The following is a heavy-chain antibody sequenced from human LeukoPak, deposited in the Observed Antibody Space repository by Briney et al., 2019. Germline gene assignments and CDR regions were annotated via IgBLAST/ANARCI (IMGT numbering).Heavy chain of an antibody. CDR2: ISSSSTTI. CDR3: ARGYTYGDYYFDY. CDR1: GFTFSSYG. V-gene: IGHV3-48*02. J-gene: IGHJ4*02. D-gene: IGHD4-17*01. Sequence: PGGSLRLSCAASGFTFSSYGMNWVRQAPGKGLECVSYISSSSTTIYYADSMKGRFTISRDNAKNSLYLQMNSLRDEDTAVYYCARGYTYGDYYFDYWGQGTLVTVSS.